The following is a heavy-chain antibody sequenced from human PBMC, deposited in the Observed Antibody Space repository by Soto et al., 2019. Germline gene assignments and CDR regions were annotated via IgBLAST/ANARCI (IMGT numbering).Heavy chain of an antibody. V-gene: IGHV3-48*02. D-gene: IGHD3-22*01. CDR1: GFTFSSYS. Sequence: EVQLVESGGGLVQPGGSLRLSCAASGFTFSSYSMNWVRQAPGKGLEWVSYISSSSSTIYYADSVKGRFTISRDNAKNSLYLQMNSLRDEDAAVYYCARDDSSGYYNYGMDVWAKGPRSPSP. CDR3: ARDDSSGYYNYGMDV. CDR2: ISSSSSTI. J-gene: IGHJ6*02.